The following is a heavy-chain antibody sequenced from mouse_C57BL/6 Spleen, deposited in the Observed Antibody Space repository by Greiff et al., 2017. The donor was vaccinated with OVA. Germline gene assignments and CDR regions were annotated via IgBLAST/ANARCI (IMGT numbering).Heavy chain of an antibody. CDR3: ARGRFYAMDD. V-gene: IGHV1-69*01. Sequence: QVQLQQPGAELVMPGASVKLSCKASGYTFTSYWMHWVKQRPGQGLEWIGEIDPSGSYTNYNEKFKGKSTLTVDKSSSTAYMQLSSLTSEASAVYYCARGRFYAMDDWGQGPSVTVSS. J-gene: IGHJ4*01. D-gene: IGHD1-1*01. CDR1: GYTFTSYW. CDR2: IDPSGSYT.